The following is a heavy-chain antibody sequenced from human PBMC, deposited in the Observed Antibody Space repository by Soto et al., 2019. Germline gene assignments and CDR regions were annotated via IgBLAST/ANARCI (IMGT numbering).Heavy chain of an antibody. CDR1: GYTFTSYD. CDR2: MNPNSGNT. J-gene: IGHJ6*02. D-gene: IGHD4-17*01. Sequence: QVQLVQSGAEVKKPGASVKVSCKASGYTFTSYDINWVRQATRQGLEWMGWMNPNSGNTGYAQKFQGRVTMTRNTSISTAYMELSSLRSEDTAVYYCARVATVTTEYYYYYYGMDVWGQGTTVTVSS. V-gene: IGHV1-8*01. CDR3: ARVATVTTEYYYYYYGMDV.